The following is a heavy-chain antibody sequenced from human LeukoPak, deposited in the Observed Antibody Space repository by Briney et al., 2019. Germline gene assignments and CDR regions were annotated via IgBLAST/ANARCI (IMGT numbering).Heavy chain of an antibody. CDR1: GGSISSGGYY. CDR2: IYYSGST. V-gene: IGHV4-31*03. CDR3: DCGAANSPLYGL. D-gene: IGHD4-17*01. Sequence: TSETLSLTCTVSGGSISSGGYYWSWIRQHPGKGLEWIGYIYYSGSTYYNPSLKSRVTISVDTSKNQFSLKLSSVTDADTAVYYCDCGAANSPLYGLWGQGTLVTVSS. J-gene: IGHJ4*02.